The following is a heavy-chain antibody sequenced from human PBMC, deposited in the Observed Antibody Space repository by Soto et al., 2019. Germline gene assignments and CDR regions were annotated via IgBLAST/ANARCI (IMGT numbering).Heavy chain of an antibody. Sequence: QVQLVQSGAEVKKPGASVKVSCKASGYTFTSYYMHWVRQAPGQGLEWMGIINPSGGSTSYAQKFRGRVTIARDTSTSTVYMELSSLRSEDTAVYYCARGQSGGWYRGGEYYFDYWGQGTLVTVSS. CDR1: GYTFTSYY. CDR2: INPSGGST. CDR3: ARGQSGGWYRGGEYYFDY. D-gene: IGHD6-19*01. J-gene: IGHJ4*02. V-gene: IGHV1-46*01.